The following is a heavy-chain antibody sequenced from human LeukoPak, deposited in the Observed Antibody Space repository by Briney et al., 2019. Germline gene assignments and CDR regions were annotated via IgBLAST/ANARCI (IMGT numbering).Heavy chain of an antibody. J-gene: IGHJ4*02. Sequence: GGSLRLSCAASGFTFSSHWMSWVRPAPGKGREWVANIKQDGSEENFVDSVKGRFTISRDNAKKSLYLQMNSLRAEDTAVYYCARGSSAGASLRHDYWGQGTLVTVSS. CDR2: IKQDGSEE. CDR1: GFTFSSHW. V-gene: IGHV3-7*01. D-gene: IGHD1-26*01. CDR3: ARGSSAGASLRHDY.